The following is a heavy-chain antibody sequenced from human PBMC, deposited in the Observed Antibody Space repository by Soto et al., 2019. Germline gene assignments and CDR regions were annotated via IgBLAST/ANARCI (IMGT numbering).Heavy chain of an antibody. Sequence: GGSLRLSCAASGFTFSSYGMHWVRQAPGKGVEWVAVIWYDGSNKYYADSVKGRFTISRDNAKNTLYLQMNSLRAEDTAVFYCGRGGSDSPMAPGYWGQGTLVTVSS. CDR1: GFTFSSYG. CDR3: GRGGSDSPMAPGY. J-gene: IGHJ4*02. D-gene: IGHD5-18*01. V-gene: IGHV3-33*01. CDR2: IWYDGSNK.